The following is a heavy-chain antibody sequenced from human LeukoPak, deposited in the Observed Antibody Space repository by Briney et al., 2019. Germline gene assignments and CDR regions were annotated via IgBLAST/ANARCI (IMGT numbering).Heavy chain of an antibody. CDR3: ARVAAGYSVNYFDY. J-gene: IGHJ4*02. CDR2: ISGSGDNT. D-gene: IGHD4-23*01. Sequence: GGSLRLSCAASGFTFSSYAMSWVRQAPGKGLEWVSGISGSGDNTYYADSVKGRFTISRDNAKNTLYLQMNSLRDEDTAVYYCARVAAGYSVNYFDYWGQGTLVTVSS. CDR1: GFTFSSYA. V-gene: IGHV3-23*01.